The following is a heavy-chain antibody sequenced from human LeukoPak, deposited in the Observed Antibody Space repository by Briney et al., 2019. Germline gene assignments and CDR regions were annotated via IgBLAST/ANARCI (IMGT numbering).Heavy chain of an antibody. CDR1: GGTFSSYA. D-gene: IGHD5-24*01. CDR2: IIPILGTA. V-gene: IGHV1-69*01. J-gene: IGHJ4*02. CDR3: ARERDGYRYFDY. Sequence: EASVKVSCKASGGTFSSYAISWVRQAPGQGLEWMGGIIPILGTANYAQKFQGRVTITADESTSTAYMELSSLRSEDTAVYYCARERDGYRYFDYWGQGTLVTVSS.